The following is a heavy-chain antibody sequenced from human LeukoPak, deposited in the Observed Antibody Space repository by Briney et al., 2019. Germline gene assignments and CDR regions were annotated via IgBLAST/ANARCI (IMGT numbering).Heavy chain of an antibody. D-gene: IGHD1-26*01. CDR3: ARSSGYFDY. CDR2: TYNRSKWYN. J-gene: IGHJ4*02. Sequence: SQTLSLTCAISGDSVSSKSAAWNWIRQSPPRGLEWLARTYNRSKWYNEYAVSVKSRITINPDTSKNQFSLQLNSVTPEDTAVYYCARSSGYFDYWGQGTLVSVSS. CDR1: GDSVSSKSAA. V-gene: IGHV6-1*01.